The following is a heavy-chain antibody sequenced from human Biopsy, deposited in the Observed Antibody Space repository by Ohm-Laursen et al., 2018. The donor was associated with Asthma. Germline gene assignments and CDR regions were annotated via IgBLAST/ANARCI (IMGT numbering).Heavy chain of an antibody. Sequence: ASVKVSCKASGYTFTGYYMHWVRQAPGQGLEWMGRINPNSGGTNYAQKFQGRVTMTRDTSISTAYMELSRLRSDDTAVYYCAREGITVTTAWFDPWGQGTLVTVSS. J-gene: IGHJ5*02. D-gene: IGHD1-7*01. CDR2: INPNSGGT. V-gene: IGHV1-2*06. CDR3: AREGITVTTAWFDP. CDR1: GYTFTGYY.